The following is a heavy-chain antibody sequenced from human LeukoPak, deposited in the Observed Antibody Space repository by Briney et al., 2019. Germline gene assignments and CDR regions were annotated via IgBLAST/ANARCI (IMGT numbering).Heavy chain of an antibody. V-gene: IGHV1-18*01. CDR1: GFTFTSYG. CDR2: ISAYNGNT. D-gene: IGHD3-22*01. CDR3: ARGFPIVFRTSIKEAFDI. Sequence: ASLKLSCKASGFTFTSYGISWVRQAPGQGLEWMGWISAYNGNTNYAQKLQGRVTMTTDTSTSTAYMELRSLRSDDTAVYYCARGFPIVFRTSIKEAFDIWGQGTMVTVSS. J-gene: IGHJ3*02.